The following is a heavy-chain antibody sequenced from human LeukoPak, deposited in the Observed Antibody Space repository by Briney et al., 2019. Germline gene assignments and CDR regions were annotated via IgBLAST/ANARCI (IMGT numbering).Heavy chain of an antibody. J-gene: IGHJ4*02. CDR2: IYYSGST. V-gene: IGHV4-31*03. CDR3: ARGVGDFDWLLYPRLDY. D-gene: IGHD3-9*01. Sequence: SETLSFSCSVAGGTIVGGGYYWSWNRQHPGKGLEWIGYIYYSGSTYYNPSLKSRVTISVDTSKNQFSLKLSSVTAADTAVYYCARGVGDFDWLLYPRLDYWGQGTLVTVSS. CDR1: GGTIVGGGYY.